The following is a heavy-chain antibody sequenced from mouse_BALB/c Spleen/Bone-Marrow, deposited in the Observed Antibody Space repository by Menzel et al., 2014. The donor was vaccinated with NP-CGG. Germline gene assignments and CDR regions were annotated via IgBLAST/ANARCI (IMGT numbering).Heavy chain of an antibody. CDR2: IDPANGNT. V-gene: IGHV14-3*02. CDR3: ALLLRYYAMDY. J-gene: IGHJ4*01. D-gene: IGHD1-1*01. CDR1: GFNIKDTY. Sequence: EVKLQESGAELVKPGASVKLSCTASGFNIKDTYMHWVKQRPEQGLGWIGRIDPANGNTKYDPKFQGKATITADTSSNTAYLQLSSLTSEDTAVYYCALLLRYYAMDYWGQGTSVTVSS.